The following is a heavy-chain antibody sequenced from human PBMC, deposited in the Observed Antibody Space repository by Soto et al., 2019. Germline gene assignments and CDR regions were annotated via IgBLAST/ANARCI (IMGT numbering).Heavy chain of an antibody. CDR2: IYHSGST. Sequence: VQLQESGPGLVKPSGTLSLTCAVSGGSISNSNWWSWVRQPPGKGLEWIGEIYHSGSTNYNPSLKSRVTISIDKSKNHFSLNLSSVTAADTAVYYCASRPGYYYFDFWGQGSLVTVSS. CDR1: GGSISNSNW. CDR3: ASRPGYYYFDF. J-gene: IGHJ4*02. V-gene: IGHV4-4*02. D-gene: IGHD3-22*01.